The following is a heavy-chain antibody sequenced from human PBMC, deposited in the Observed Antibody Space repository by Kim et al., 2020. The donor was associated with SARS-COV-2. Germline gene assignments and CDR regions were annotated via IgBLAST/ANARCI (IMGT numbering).Heavy chain of an antibody. Sequence: ASVKVSCKASGYTFTSYYMHWVRQAPGQGLEWMGIINPSGGSTSYAQKFQGRVTMTRDTSTSTVYMELSSLRSEDTAVYYCARERMYYDILTVEWASYYYYYCGMDVWGQGTTVTVSS. J-gene: IGHJ6*02. CDR2: INPSGGST. CDR1: GYTFTSYY. V-gene: IGHV1-46*01. D-gene: IGHD3-9*01. CDR3: ARERMYYDILTVEWASYYYYYCGMDV.